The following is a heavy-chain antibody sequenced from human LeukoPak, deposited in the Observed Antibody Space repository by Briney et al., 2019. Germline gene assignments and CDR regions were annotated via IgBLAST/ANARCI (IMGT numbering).Heavy chain of an antibody. Sequence: GGSLRLSCAASGFTFSSYSMNWVRQAPGKGLEWVSSISSSSSYIYYADSVKGRFTISRDNAKNSLYLQMNSLRAEDTAAYYCARGNRRIQLWLIKRHGLAAFDYWGQGTLVTVSS. CDR2: ISSSSSYI. V-gene: IGHV3-21*04. CDR3: ARGNRRIQLWLIKRHGLAAFDY. CDR1: GFTFSSYS. D-gene: IGHD5-18*01. J-gene: IGHJ4*02.